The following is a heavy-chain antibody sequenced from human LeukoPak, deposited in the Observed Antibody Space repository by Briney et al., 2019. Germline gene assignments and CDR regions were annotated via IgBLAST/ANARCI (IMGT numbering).Heavy chain of an antibody. V-gene: IGHV3-21*01. D-gene: IGHD3-10*01. Sequence: GGSLRLSCAASGFTFSSYSMNWVRQAPGKGLEWVSSISSSSSYIYYADSVKGRFTISRDNAKNSLYLQMNSLRAEDTAVYYCARDRRGYYGSGSGNHAFDIWGQGTMVTVSS. CDR3: ARDRRGYYGSGSGNHAFDI. CDR2: ISSSSSYI. CDR1: GFTFSSYS. J-gene: IGHJ3*02.